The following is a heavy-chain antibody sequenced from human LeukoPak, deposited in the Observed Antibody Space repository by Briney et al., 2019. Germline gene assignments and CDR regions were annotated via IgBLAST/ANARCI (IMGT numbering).Heavy chain of an antibody. J-gene: IGHJ3*02. V-gene: IGHV3-23*01. CDR2: ISGSGGST. CDR3: ARVAYIYGYSQAFDI. D-gene: IGHD5-18*01. CDR1: GFTFSSYA. Sequence: GGSLRLSCAASGFTFSSYAMSWVRQAPGKGLEWVSAISGSGGSTYYADSVKGRFTISRDSSKNTLYLQMNSLRVDDTAVYYCARVAYIYGYSQAFDIWGQGTLVTVSS.